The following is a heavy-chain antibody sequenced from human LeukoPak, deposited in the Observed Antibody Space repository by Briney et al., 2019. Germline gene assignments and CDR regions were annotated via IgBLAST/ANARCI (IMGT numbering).Heavy chain of an antibody. D-gene: IGHD2-15*01. J-gene: IGHJ5*02. Sequence: GGSLRLSCAASGFSVSSNYITWVRQAPGKGLVWVSRINSDGSRRMYADSVKGRFTISRDNAKNTLYLQMNSLRAEDTATYFCTRGGYCGADNCYSGGDYFDPWGQGTLVTVSS. CDR2: INSDGSRR. CDR3: TRGGYCGADNCYSGGDYFDP. V-gene: IGHV3-74*03. CDR1: GFSVSSNY.